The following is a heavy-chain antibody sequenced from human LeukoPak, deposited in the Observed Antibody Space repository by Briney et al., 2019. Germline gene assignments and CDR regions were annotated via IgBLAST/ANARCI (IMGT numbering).Heavy chain of an antibody. V-gene: IGHV3-21*01. CDR1: GFTFSTYN. Sequence: GGSLRLSCAASGFTFSTYNMNWVRQAPGKGLEWVSPISSRSTYIYYADSVKGRFTISRDNAKNSLYLQMNNLRAEDTAMFYCATSMAQDVDAFHIWGQGTMVTVSS. CDR3: ATSMAQDVDAFHI. D-gene: IGHD2-21*01. J-gene: IGHJ3*02. CDR2: ISSRSTYI.